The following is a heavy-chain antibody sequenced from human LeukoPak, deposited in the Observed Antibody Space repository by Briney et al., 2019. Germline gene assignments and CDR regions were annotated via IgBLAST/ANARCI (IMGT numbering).Heavy chain of an antibody. CDR1: GGSISSYN. Sequence: SETLSLTCTVSGGSISSYNWGWIRQPPGKGLEWIGYCYNSGSTNFSPSLKSRLTISLDTSKNQISLKLTSVTAADTAVYYCARVGYYGSGSYETFDYWGQGTLVTVSS. J-gene: IGHJ4*02. CDR3: ARVGYYGSGSYETFDY. D-gene: IGHD3-10*01. V-gene: IGHV4-59*01. CDR2: CYNSGST.